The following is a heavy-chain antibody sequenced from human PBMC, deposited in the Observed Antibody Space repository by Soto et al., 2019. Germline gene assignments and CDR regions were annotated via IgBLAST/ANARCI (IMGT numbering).Heavy chain of an antibody. CDR2: ISSSSSYI. Sequence: PGGSLRLSCAASGFTFSSYSMNWVRQAPWKGLEWVSSISSSSSYIYYADSVKGRFTISRDNAKNSLYLQMNSLRAEDTAVYYCARGALRYYDSSGYYKPDAFDIWGQGTMVTVSS. J-gene: IGHJ3*02. D-gene: IGHD3-22*01. CDR3: ARGALRYYDSSGYYKPDAFDI. CDR1: GFTFSSYS. V-gene: IGHV3-21*01.